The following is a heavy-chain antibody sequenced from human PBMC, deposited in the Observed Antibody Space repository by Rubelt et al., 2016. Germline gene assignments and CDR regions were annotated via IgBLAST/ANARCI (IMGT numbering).Heavy chain of an antibody. CDR1: SGSISSSRYF. CDR2: ISYSGGT. Sequence: QLQLQESGPGLVKPSETLSLTCTVSSGSISSSRYFWGWIRQPPGKGPEWIGSISYSGGTYYNPYLKSRATISLDTSKNHFSLKLRSVTAADTAVYYCARDLDTRGWYWDYWGQGTLVTVSS. V-gene: IGHV4-39*02. D-gene: IGHD6-19*01. J-gene: IGHJ4*02. CDR3: ARDLDTRGWYWDY.